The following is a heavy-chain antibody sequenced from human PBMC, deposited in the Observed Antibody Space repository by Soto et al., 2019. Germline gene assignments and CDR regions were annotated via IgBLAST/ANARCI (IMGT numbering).Heavy chain of an antibody. CDR2: IYRDDDK. V-gene: IGHV2-5*02. CDR3: AHTAANGPYWEMFNY. J-gene: IGHJ4*02. D-gene: IGHD1-26*01. CDR1: GFSLRTSGVG. Sequence: QITLKESGPTLVKPTQTLTLTCAVSGFSLRTSGVGVGWFRQPPGKALEWLALIYRDDDKRYRPSLKSRLTVTKGNSENQVVLTMTNMDPVDTATYYCAHTAANGPYWEMFNYWGQGTLVTVSP.